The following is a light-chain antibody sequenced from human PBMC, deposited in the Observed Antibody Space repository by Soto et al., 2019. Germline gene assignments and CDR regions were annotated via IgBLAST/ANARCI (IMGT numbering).Light chain of an antibody. CDR1: NIGDKS. CDR2: YDI. Sequence: SYELTQPPSVSVTPGKTARITCAGNNIGDKSVHWYQQKPGQAPVLVIYYDIDRPSGIPERFSGSNSGNTATLTINSVEAGDEADYYCHVWDSSSDHRGVVFGGGTKVTVL. J-gene: IGLJ2*01. V-gene: IGLV3-21*04. CDR3: HVWDSSSDHRGVV.